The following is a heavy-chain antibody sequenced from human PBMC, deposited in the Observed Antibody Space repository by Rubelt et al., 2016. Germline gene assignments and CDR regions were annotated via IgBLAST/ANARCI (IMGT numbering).Heavy chain of an antibody. CDR1: GGSISSGGYY. J-gene: IGHJ4*02. CDR2: IYYSWST. V-gene: IGHV4-39*01. Sequence: QLQLQESGPGLVKPSETLSLTCTVSGGSISSGGYYWSWIRQHPGKGLEWIGSIYYSWSTYYNPSLMSRVTISVDTSKHQFSLQLSSVTAADTAVYYCARLKAAADYWGQGTLVTVSS. CDR3: ARLKAAADY. D-gene: IGHD6-13*01.